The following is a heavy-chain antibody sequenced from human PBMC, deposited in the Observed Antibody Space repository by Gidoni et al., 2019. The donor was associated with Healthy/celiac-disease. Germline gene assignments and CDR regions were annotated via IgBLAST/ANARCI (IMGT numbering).Heavy chain of an antibody. J-gene: IGHJ6*02. D-gene: IGHD6-6*01. CDR1: GYTFTSYG. Sequence: QVQLVQSGAEVKKPGASVKVSCKASGYTFTSYGISWVRPAPGQGLEGMGWISAYNGDQNYAHKLQGRATMPTDTSTSTAYMELSSLRAYDTAVYYCASPSSSVVYYYGMDVWGQGTTVTVSS. CDR3: ASPSSSVVYYYGMDV. CDR2: ISAYNGDQ. V-gene: IGHV1-18*01.